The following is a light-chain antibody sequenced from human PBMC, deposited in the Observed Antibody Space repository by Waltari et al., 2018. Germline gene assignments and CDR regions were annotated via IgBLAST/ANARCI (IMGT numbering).Light chain of an antibody. V-gene: IGLV2-11*01. Sequence: QSALTQPRSVSGSPGQSVTISCTGPSSDLGGYNYVSWYQQHPGKAPKLMIYDVSKRPSGVPDRFSGSKSGNTASLTISGLQADDEADYYCCSYAGSYTGVFGTGSKVTVL. J-gene: IGLJ1*01. CDR3: CSYAGSYTGV. CDR2: DVS. CDR1: SSDLGGYNY.